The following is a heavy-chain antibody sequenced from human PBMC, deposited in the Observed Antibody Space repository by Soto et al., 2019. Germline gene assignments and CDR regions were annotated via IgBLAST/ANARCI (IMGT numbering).Heavy chain of an antibody. D-gene: IGHD3-10*01. CDR2: IFHSLGA. CDR1: GGCTTSDY. J-gene: IGHJ4*02. CDR3: VRDLNGSGDY. V-gene: IGHV4-59*01. Sequence: EPLSLTCTVSGGCTTSDYWTWIRQPPGKGLEWLGYIFHSLGAKYNPSLGSRGTISLDTSKNQLSLSLRSVTAADTAIYFCVRDLNGSGDYWGQGTLVTATS.